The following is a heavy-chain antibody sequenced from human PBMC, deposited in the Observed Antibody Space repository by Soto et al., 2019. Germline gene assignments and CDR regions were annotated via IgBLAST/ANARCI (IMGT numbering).Heavy chain of an antibody. CDR2: ISGSGGST. D-gene: IGHD4-17*01. CDR3: AKAYGDYSQGYYYYGMDV. Sequence: PGGSLRLSCAASGFTFSSYAMSWVRQAPGKGLEWVSAISGSGGSTYYADSVKGRFTISRDNSKNTLYLQMNSLRAEDTAVYYCAKAYGDYSQGYYYYGMDVWGQGTTVTVSS. V-gene: IGHV3-23*01. CDR1: GFTFSSYA. J-gene: IGHJ6*02.